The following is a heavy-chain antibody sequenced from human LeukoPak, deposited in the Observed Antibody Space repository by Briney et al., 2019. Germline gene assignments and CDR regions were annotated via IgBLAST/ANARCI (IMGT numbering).Heavy chain of an antibody. J-gene: IGHJ3*01. CDR2: ISSDGVRT. D-gene: IGHD3-16*02. CDR1: GFTFSTYD. V-gene: IGHV3-74*01. CDR3: ARDGSVIRAFDL. Sequence: PGGSLRLSCAASGFTFSTYDMSWVRQAPGKGLVWVSRISSDGVRTTYADSVKGRFTISRDNAKNALYLQMNSLRAEDTAVYYCARDGSVIRAFDLWGQGTVVTVSS.